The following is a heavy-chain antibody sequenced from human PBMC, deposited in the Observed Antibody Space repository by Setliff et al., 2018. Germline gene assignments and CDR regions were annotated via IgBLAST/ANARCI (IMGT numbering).Heavy chain of an antibody. CDR2: IYPGDSDT. J-gene: IGHJ3*02. Sequence: GESLKISCKGSGYTFTNYWIGWVRQMPGKGLEWMGIIYPGDSDTRYSPSFQGQVTFSADKSISTAYLQWSSPKASGTAMYYCARSPLDDAFDIWGQGTMVTVSS. V-gene: IGHV5-51*01. CDR3: ARSPLDDAFDI. CDR1: GYTFTNYW.